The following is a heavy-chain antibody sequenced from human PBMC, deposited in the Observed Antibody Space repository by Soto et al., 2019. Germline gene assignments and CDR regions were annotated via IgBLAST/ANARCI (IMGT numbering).Heavy chain of an antibody. CDR3: TTDSGYDLYYYYGMDV. CDR1: GFTFSNAG. Sequence: PGGSLRLSCAASGFTFSNAGVNWVRQAPGKGLEWVGRIKSKTDGGTTDYAAPVKGRFTISRDDSKNTLYLQMNSLKTEDTAVYYCTTDSGYDLYYYYGMDVWGQGTTVTVSS. CDR2: IKSKTDGGTT. V-gene: IGHV3-15*07. J-gene: IGHJ6*02. D-gene: IGHD5-12*01.